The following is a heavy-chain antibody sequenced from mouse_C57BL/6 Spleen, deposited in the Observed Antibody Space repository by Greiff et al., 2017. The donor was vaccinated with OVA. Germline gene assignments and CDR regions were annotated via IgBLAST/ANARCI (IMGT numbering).Heavy chain of an antibody. CDR1: GYTFTSYW. J-gene: IGHJ1*03. D-gene: IGHD1-1*01. CDR2: IDPSDSET. V-gene: IGHV1-52*01. CDR3: ATFTVVEGYFDV. Sequence: QVQLQQPGAELVRPGSSVKLSCKASGYTFTSYWMHWVKQRPIQGLEWIGNIDPSDSETHYNQKFKDKATLTVDKSSSTAYMQLSSLTSEDSAAYYCATFTVVEGYFDVWGTGTTVTVSS.